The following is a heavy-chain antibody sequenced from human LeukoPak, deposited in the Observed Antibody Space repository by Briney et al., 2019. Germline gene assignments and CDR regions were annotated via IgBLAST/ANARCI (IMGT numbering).Heavy chain of an antibody. CDR3: ARYVVYGSGKYYFDY. CDR1: GGSISSYY. D-gene: IGHD3-10*01. J-gene: IGHJ4*02. Sequence: PSETLSLTCTVSGGSISSYYWSWIRRPPGKGLEWIGYIYYSGSTNYNPSLKSRVTISVDTSKNQFSLRLSSVTAADTAVYYCARYVVYGSGKYYFDYWGQGTLVTVSS. V-gene: IGHV4-59*08. CDR2: IYYSGST.